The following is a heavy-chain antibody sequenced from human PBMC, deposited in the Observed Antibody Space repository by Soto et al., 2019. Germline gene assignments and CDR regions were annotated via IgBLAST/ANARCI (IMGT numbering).Heavy chain of an antibody. D-gene: IGHD2-21*02. CDR1: GYTFTSYG. V-gene: IGHV1-18*04. J-gene: IGHJ6*02. CDR2: IGAYNGNT. CDR3: ERDPGGCGGDCSSAYYYYYGMDV. Sequence: GASVKVSCKASGYTFTSYGISWVRQAPGQGLEWMGWIGAYNGNTNYAQKLQGRVTRTTDTSTSTAYMELRSLKSDETAVYYCERDPGGCGGDCSSAYYYYYGMDVWGQGTTVTVSS.